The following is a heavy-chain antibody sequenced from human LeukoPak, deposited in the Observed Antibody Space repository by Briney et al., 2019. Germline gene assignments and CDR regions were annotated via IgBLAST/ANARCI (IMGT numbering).Heavy chain of an antibody. Sequence: GGSLRLSCAAFGLTVSGNYMSWVRQAPGKGLEWVSVLYSDGGTYYADSVKGRFSISRDTSKNTVYLQMNSLRAEDTAVYYCAKDVGPFLITSGYYPHFDYWGQGTLVTVSS. CDR1: GLTVSGNY. V-gene: IGHV3-53*01. J-gene: IGHJ4*02. D-gene: IGHD3-22*01. CDR2: LYSDGGT. CDR3: AKDVGPFLITSGYYPHFDY.